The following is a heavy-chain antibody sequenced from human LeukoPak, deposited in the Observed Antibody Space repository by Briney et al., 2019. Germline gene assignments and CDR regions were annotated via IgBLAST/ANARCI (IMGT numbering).Heavy chain of an antibody. CDR2: ISYDGSNQ. V-gene: IGHV3-30*18. CDR1: GFTFSTYA. CDR3: AKDLGYCSGTSCSAIDY. Sequence: GGSLRLSCAASGFTFSTYAMSWVRQAPGKGLDWVAVISYDGSNQYFADSVKGRFTISRDNSKNTLYLQMNSLIPEDTAVYYRAKDLGYCSGTSCSAIDYWGQGTLVTVSS. J-gene: IGHJ4*02. D-gene: IGHD2-15*01.